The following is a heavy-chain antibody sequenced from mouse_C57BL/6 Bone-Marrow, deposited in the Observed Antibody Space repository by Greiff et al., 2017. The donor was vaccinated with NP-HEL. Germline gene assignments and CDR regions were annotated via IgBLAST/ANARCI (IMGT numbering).Heavy chain of an antibody. Sequence: VQLQQPGAELVKPGASVKMSCKASGYTFTSYWITWVKQRPGQGLEWIGDIYPGSGSTNYNEKFKSKATLTVDTSSSTAYMQLSSLTSEDSAVYYCARPGSSYVWFAYWGQGTLVTVSA. V-gene: IGHV1-55*01. CDR1: GYTFTSYW. CDR2: IYPGSGST. CDR3: ARPGSSYVWFAY. D-gene: IGHD1-1*01. J-gene: IGHJ3*01.